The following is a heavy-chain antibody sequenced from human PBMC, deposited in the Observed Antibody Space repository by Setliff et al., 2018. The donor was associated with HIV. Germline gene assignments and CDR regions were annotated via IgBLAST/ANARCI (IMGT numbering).Heavy chain of an antibody. J-gene: IGHJ4*02. Sequence: GSLRLSCAASGFTFSNAWMSWVRQAPGKGLEWVGRIKSKSDDGTIDYAAPVKGRFSISRDDSKNTLYLQMNNLKYEDTAVYYCTTDAGQYYDILTVLDYWGQGTLVTVSS. CDR3: TTDAGQYYDILTVLDY. CDR1: GFTFSNAW. CDR2: IKSKSDDGTI. D-gene: IGHD3-9*01. V-gene: IGHV3-15*01.